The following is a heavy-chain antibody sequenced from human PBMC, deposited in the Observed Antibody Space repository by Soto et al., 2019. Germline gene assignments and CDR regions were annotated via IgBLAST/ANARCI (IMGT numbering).Heavy chain of an antibody. V-gene: IGHV3-43D*04. CDR2: ISWDGGST. CDR3: AKDRGIAAAGPYYYYGMDV. D-gene: IGHD6-13*01. Sequence: QAGGSLRLSCAASGFTFDDYAMHWVRQAPGKGLEWVSLISWDGGSTYYADSVKGRFTISRDNSKNSLYLQMNSLRAEDTALYYCAKDRGIAAAGPYYYYGMDVWGQGTTVTVSS. J-gene: IGHJ6*02. CDR1: GFTFDDYA.